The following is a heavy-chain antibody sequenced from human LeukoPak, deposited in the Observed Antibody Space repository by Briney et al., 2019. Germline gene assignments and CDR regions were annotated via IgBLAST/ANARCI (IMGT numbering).Heavy chain of an antibody. CDR1: GGSISSHY. Sequence: SETLSLTCTVSGGSISSHYWSWIRQPPGKGLEWIGYIFYSGSTNYNPSLKSRVTISVDTSKNQFSLKLSSVTAADTAVYYCAREPPITGDGSDWFDPWGQGTLVTVSS. J-gene: IGHJ5*02. D-gene: IGHD1-20*01. V-gene: IGHV4-59*11. CDR2: IFYSGST. CDR3: AREPPITGDGSDWFDP.